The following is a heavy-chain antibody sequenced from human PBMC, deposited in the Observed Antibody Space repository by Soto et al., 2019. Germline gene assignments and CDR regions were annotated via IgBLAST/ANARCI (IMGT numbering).Heavy chain of an antibody. CDR1: GFSLSTNGVG. D-gene: IGHD6-19*01. Sequence: QITLKESGPTLVKPTQTLTLTCTVSGFSLSTNGVGVGWIRQPPGTALEWLALIYRDDDKRYSPSLKSRLTITKDTSKNQVVLTMTNMDPVDTATYYCTHRADAAFDIWGQGTMVTVSS. V-gene: IGHV2-5*02. J-gene: IGHJ3*02. CDR2: IYRDDDK. CDR3: THRADAAFDI.